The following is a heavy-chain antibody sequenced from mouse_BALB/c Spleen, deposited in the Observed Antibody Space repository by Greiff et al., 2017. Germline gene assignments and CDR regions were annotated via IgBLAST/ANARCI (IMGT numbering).Heavy chain of an antibody. Sequence: VQVVESGPGLVAPSQSLSITCTVSGFSLTSYGVHWVRQPPGKGLEWLGVIWAGGSTNYNSALMSRLSISKDNSKSQVFLKMNSLQTDDTAMYYCARENGNYDSPGFAYWGQGTLVTVSA. CDR2: IWAGGST. CDR1: GFSLTSYG. J-gene: IGHJ3*01. V-gene: IGHV2-9*02. CDR3: ARENGNYDSPGFAY. D-gene: IGHD2-1*01.